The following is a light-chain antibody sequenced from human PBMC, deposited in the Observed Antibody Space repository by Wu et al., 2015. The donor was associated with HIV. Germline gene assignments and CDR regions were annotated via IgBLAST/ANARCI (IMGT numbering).Light chain of an antibody. Sequence: AIQLTQSPSSLSASIGDRVNITCRASQDIFTYLAWYQQTPGKAPRVLIYDASLCKVESRQDLVAVDLERISRSPSAAFNARILRFYFCQQLNSFPLTFGQGSRLEI. CDR1: QDIFTY. CDR3: QQLNSFPLT. J-gene: IGKJ5*01. CDR2: DAS. V-gene: IGKV1-13*02.